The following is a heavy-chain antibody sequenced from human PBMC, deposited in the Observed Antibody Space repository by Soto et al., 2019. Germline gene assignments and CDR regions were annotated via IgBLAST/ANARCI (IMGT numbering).Heavy chain of an antibody. J-gene: IGHJ4*02. CDR3: ARAVNHDFWSGYSPFDY. CDR1: GGSTSSGGFY. CDR2: IYYNGDT. D-gene: IGHD3-3*01. V-gene: IGHV4-31*03. Sequence: SETLSLTCSVSGGSTSSGGFYWSWIRHHPGKGLEWIGYIYYNGDTYYNSSLKSRVTISVDTSNNQFSLKLSSVTAADTAVYYCARAVNHDFWSGYSPFDYWSQGTLVTVYS.